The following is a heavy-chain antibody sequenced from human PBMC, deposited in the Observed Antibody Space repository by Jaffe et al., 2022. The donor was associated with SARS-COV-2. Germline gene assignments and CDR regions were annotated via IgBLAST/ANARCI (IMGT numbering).Heavy chain of an antibody. Sequence: EVQLVQSGAEVKKPGESLRISCKASGYSFTNYWINWVRQMPGKGLEWMGRINPSDSYSNYSPSFQGHVTISADKSISTAYLQWSSLKASDTAMYYCAARVAVAGTDFWGQGTLVTVSS. J-gene: IGHJ4*02. V-gene: IGHV5-10-1*03. CDR2: INPSDSYS. D-gene: IGHD6-19*01. CDR1: GYSFTNYW. CDR3: AARVAVAGTDF.